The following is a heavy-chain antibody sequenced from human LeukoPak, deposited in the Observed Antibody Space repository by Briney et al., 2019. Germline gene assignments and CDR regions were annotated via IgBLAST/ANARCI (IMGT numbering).Heavy chain of an antibody. D-gene: IGHD4-17*01. J-gene: IGHJ6*03. CDR2: IYSGGTT. CDR3: ARRTTVATSFLNYYYYYMDV. CDR1: GFTVRNSY. V-gene: IGHV3-53*01. Sequence: GGSLRLSCAVTGFTVRNSYMSWVRQAPGKGLEWVSIIYSGGTTYYADSVKGRFTISRDNSKNTLHLEMNSLRAEDTAVYYCARRTTVATSFLNYYYYYMDVWGNGTTVTVSS.